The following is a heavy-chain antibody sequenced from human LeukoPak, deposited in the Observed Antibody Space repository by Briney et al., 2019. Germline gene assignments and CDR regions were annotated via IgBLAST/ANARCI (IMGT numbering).Heavy chain of an antibody. D-gene: IGHD3-22*01. CDR3: AIPKTITMIID. J-gene: IGHJ4*02. CDR2: ISSSGSTI. CDR1: GFTFSSYE. V-gene: IGHV3-48*03. Sequence: GGSLRLSCAASGFTFSSYEMNWVRQAPGKGLEWVSYISSSGSTIYYADSVKGRFTISRDNSKNTLYLQMNSLRAEDTAVYYCAIPKTITMIIDWGQGTLVTVSS.